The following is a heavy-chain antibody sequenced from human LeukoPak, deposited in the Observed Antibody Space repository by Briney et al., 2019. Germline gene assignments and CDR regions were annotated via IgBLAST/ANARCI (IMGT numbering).Heavy chain of an antibody. CDR3: ARLRFLEWCLDY. V-gene: IGHV4-59*01. CDR2: IYYSGST. D-gene: IGHD3-3*01. Sequence: PSETLSLTCTVSGGSISSYYWSWIRQPPGKGLEWIGYIYYSGSTNYNPSLKSRVTISVDTSKNQFSLKLSSVTAADTAVYYCARLRFLEWCLDYWGQGTLVTVSS. J-gene: IGHJ4*02. CDR1: GGSISSYY.